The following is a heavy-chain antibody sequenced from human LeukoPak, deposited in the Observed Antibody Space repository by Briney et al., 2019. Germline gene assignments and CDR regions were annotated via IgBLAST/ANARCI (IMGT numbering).Heavy chain of an antibody. CDR2: ISSSSSYI. J-gene: IGHJ4*02. Sequence: GGSLRLSCAASGFTFSSYSMNWVRQAPGKGLEWVSSISSSSSYIYYADSVKGRFTISRDNAKNSLYLQMNSLRAEDTAVYYCARDPSAFFGVVHFDYWGQGTLVTVSS. CDR1: GFTFSSYS. D-gene: IGHD3-3*01. CDR3: ARDPSAFFGVVHFDY. V-gene: IGHV3-21*01.